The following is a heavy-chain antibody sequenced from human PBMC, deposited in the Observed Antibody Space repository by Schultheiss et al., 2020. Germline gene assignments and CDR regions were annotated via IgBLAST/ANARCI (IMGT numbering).Heavy chain of an antibody. CDR1: GGSISSYY. D-gene: IGHD4-17*01. CDR3: AREHGDYAFGLGGFDP. Sequence: SETLSITCTVSGGSISSYYWSWIRQPPGKGLEWIGYIYYSGSTYYNPSLKSRVTISVDTSKNQFSLKLSSVTAADTAVYYCAREHGDYAFGLGGFDPWGQGTLVTVSS. V-gene: IGHV4-59*12. CDR2: IYYSGST. J-gene: IGHJ5*02.